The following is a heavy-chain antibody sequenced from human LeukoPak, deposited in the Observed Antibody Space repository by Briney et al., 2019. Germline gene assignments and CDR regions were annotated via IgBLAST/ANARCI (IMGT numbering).Heavy chain of an antibody. CDR2: ISGSGGST. J-gene: IGHJ4*02. V-gene: IGHV3-23*01. CDR3: AKVALARYCSGGSCYHFDY. CDR1: RFTFSSYA. D-gene: IGHD2-15*01. Sequence: PGGSLRLSCAASRFTFSSYAMSWVRQAPGKGLEWVSAISGSGGSTYYADSVKGRFTISRDNSKNTLYLQMNSLRAEDTAVYYCAKVALARYCSGGSCYHFDYWGQGTLVTVSS.